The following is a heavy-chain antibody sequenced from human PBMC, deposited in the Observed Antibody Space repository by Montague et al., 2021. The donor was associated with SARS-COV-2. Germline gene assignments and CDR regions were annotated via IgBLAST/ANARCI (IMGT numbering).Heavy chain of an antibody. CDR2: ISWNSGSI. J-gene: IGHJ6*02. CDR3: AKDRALLPYSLHCSSTSCYESAGYYYYGMDV. D-gene: IGHD2-2*01. V-gene: IGHV3-9*01. Sequence: SLRLSCAASGFTFDDYAMHWVRQAPGNGLEWVSGISWNSGSIGYADSVKGRFTISRDNAKNSLYLQMNSLRAEDTALYYCAKDRALLPYSLHCSSTSCYESAGYYYYGMDVWGQGTTGTVSS. CDR1: GFTFDDYA.